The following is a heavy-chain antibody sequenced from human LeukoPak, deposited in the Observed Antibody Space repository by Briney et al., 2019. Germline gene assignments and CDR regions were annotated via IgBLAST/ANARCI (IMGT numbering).Heavy chain of an antibody. J-gene: IGHJ4*02. CDR1: GFSFSTFW. CDR3: ARGSPNYILAVAGMEGFDY. V-gene: IGHV3-7*01. D-gene: IGHD6-19*01. Sequence: QPGGSLRLSCTASGFSFSTFWMSWVRQAPGKGLEWVANIKEDGSDKGYVDSVKGRFTISRDNAKNSLYLQMNSLRAEDTAVYYCARGSPNYILAVAGMEGFDYWGQGTLVTVSS. CDR2: IKEDGSDK.